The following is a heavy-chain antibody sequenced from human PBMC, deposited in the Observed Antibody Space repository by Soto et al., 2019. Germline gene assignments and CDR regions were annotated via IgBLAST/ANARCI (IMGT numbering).Heavy chain of an antibody. Sequence: SETLSLTCTVSGGSISSYYWIWIRQPPGKGLEWIGYIYYSGSTNYNPSLKSRVTISVDTSKNQFSLKLSSVTPDDTAVYYCARLIGNSWLDSWGQGTLVTVSS. V-gene: IGHV4-59*08. CDR2: IYYSGST. CDR1: GGSISSYY. CDR3: ARLIGNSWLDS. J-gene: IGHJ5*01.